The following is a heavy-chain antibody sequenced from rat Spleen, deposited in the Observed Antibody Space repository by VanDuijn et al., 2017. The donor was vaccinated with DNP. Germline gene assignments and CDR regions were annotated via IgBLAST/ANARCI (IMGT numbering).Heavy chain of an antibody. V-gene: IGHV5-31*01. D-gene: IGHD1-2*01. Sequence: EVQLVESGGDLVQPGRSLKLSCVASGFTFNNYWMTWIRQVPGKGLEWVASITSSGGNTYYPDSVKVRFTVSRDNAKNTLYLQMNSLRSEDTATYYCTRGAAAISTAWFAYWGQGTLVTVSS. J-gene: IGHJ3*01. CDR1: GFTFNNYW. CDR2: ITSSGGNT. CDR3: TRGAAAISTAWFAY.